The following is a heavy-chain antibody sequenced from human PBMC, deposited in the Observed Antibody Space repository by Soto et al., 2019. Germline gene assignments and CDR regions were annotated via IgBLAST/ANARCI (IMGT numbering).Heavy chain of an antibody. Sequence: GGSLRLSCAASGFPFSSSWMHGVRQPPGKGRVWVSRINSEGGSTSYADSVKGRFTISRDNAKNTLYLQMNSLRAEDTAVYYCARSGRGNWFDPWGQGTLVTVSS. CDR2: INSEGGST. CDR1: GFPFSSSW. D-gene: IGHD3-10*01. V-gene: IGHV3-74*01. CDR3: ARSGRGNWFDP. J-gene: IGHJ5*02.